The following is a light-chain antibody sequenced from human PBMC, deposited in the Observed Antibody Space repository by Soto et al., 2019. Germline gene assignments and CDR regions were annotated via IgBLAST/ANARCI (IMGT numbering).Light chain of an antibody. CDR1: QSISSW. CDR3: QQYNSYSPYT. CDR2: DAS. V-gene: IGKV1-5*01. Sequence: DIQLTQSHSTLSASVGDRVTLTCLASQSISSWLAWYQQKPGKAPKLLIYDASSLESGVPSRFSGSGSGTEFTLTISSLQPDDFATYYCQQYNSYSPYTFGQGTKVDIK. J-gene: IGKJ2*01.